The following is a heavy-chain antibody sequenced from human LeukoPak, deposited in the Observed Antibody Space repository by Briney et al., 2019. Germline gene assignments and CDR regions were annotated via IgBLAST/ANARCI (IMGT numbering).Heavy chain of an antibody. CDR2: IRGDDHNT. J-gene: IGHJ3*02. Sequence: GGSLRLSCAASGFTFSSYAMSWVRQAPGKGLEWVSTIRGDDHNTFYADSVKGRFSISRDNSRNTLFLQMNSLRAEDMAVFYCARLAIAAAGTGAFDIWGQGTVVTVSS. V-gene: IGHV3-23*01. D-gene: IGHD6-13*01. CDR3: ARLAIAAAGTGAFDI. CDR1: GFTFSSYA.